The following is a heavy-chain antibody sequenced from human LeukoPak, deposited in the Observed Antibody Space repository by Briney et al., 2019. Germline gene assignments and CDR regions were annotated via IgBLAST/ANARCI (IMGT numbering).Heavy chain of an antibody. Sequence: GGSLRLSCAASGFTFSSYAMSWVRQAPGKGLEWVSGISGSGGSTYYADSVRGRFTISRDNSKTTLYLQMNSLRAEDTAVYYCAKDDYSGSGGYTFDYWGQGTLVTVSS. D-gene: IGHD3-10*01. CDR3: AKDDYSGSGGYTFDY. J-gene: IGHJ4*02. CDR2: ISGSGGST. V-gene: IGHV3-23*01. CDR1: GFTFSSYA.